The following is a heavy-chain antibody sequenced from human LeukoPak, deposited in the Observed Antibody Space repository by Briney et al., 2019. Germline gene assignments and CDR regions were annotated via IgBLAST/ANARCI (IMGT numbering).Heavy chain of an antibody. D-gene: IGHD5-12*01. J-gene: IGHJ6*03. Sequence: ASVKVSCKASGGTFSSYAISWVRQAPGQGLEWMGGIIPIFGTANYAQKFQGRVTITADESTSTAYMELSSLGSEDTAVYYCARGVATDPTTYYMDVWGKGTTVTISS. CDR1: GGTFSSYA. V-gene: IGHV1-69*13. CDR2: IIPIFGTA. CDR3: ARGVATDPTTYYMDV.